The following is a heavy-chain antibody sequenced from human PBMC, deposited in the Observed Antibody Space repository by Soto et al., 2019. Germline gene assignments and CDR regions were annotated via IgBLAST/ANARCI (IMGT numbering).Heavy chain of an antibody. CDR3: AKGGYIYGLDP. J-gene: IGHJ5*02. Sequence: PGGSLRLSCAASGFPFNTYAMSWVRQAPGKGPEWVSAISESGDNAFYADSVQGRFTISRDNSYNILYPQMNSLRAEDTALYFCAKGGYIYGLDPWGQGTLVTVSS. D-gene: IGHD5-18*01. V-gene: IGHV3-23*01. CDR1: GFPFNTYA. CDR2: ISESGDNA.